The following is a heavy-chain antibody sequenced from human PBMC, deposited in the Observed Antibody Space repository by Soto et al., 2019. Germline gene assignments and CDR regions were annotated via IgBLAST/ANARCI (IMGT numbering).Heavy chain of an antibody. V-gene: IGHV4-39*01. J-gene: IGHJ6*03. D-gene: IGHD4-4*01. Sequence: SETLSLTCTVSGGSISSSSYCWGWIRQPPGKGLEWIGSIYYSGSTYYNPSLKSRVTISVDTSKSQFSLKLSSVTAADTAVYYCARQKGLTTVTTGRYYYYYYYMDVWGKGTTVTVSS. CDR1: GGSISSSSYC. CDR3: ARQKGLTTVTTGRYYYYYYYMDV. CDR2: IYYSGST.